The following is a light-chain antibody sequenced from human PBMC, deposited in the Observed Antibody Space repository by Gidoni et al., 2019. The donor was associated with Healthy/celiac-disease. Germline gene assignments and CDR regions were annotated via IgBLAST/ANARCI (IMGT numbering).Light chain of an antibody. J-gene: IGKJ1*01. CDR3: QQYNSYPWT. Sequence: DIQMTQSPSTLSASVGDRVTITCRASQSISSWLAWYQQKPGKAPKLLIYKASSLESGVPSRFSGSGSGTVFTLTSSSLQPDDFATYYCQQYNSYPWTFGQGTKVEIK. V-gene: IGKV1-5*03. CDR1: QSISSW. CDR2: KAS.